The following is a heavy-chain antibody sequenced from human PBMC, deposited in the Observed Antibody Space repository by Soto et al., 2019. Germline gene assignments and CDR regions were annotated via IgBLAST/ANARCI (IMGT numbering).Heavy chain of an antibody. Sequence: EVQLLESGGGLVQPGGSLRLSCAASGFTFSSYAMSWVRQAPGRGLEWVSALSGSGGTTYYGDSVRGRFTVSRDNSRDTLYLQMNSLRADDTALYYCARNCGGDCYTTFDYWGQGTLVTVSS. CDR1: GFTFSSYA. J-gene: IGHJ4*02. D-gene: IGHD2-21*02. CDR2: LSGSGGTT. CDR3: ARNCGGDCYTTFDY. V-gene: IGHV3-23*01.